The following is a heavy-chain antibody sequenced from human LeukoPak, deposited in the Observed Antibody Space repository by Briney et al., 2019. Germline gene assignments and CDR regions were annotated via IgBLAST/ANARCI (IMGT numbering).Heavy chain of an antibody. Sequence: SQTLSLTCAISGDSVSSNSAAWNWIRQSPSRGLEWLGRTYYRSKWYNDYAVSVKSRITINPDTSKNQFSLQLNSVTPEDTAVYYCARVVVVVAATYYYYGMDVWGQGTTVTVSS. CDR2: TYYRSKWYN. V-gene: IGHV6-1*01. J-gene: IGHJ6*02. D-gene: IGHD2-15*01. CDR3: ARVVVVVAATYYYYGMDV. CDR1: GDSVSSNSAA.